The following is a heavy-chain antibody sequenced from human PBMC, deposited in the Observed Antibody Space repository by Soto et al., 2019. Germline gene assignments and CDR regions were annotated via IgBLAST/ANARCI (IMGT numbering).Heavy chain of an antibody. D-gene: IGHD2-15*01. CDR2: IKQDGSEK. V-gene: IGHV3-7*01. CDR1: GFTFSSYW. CDR3: ARDRCSGGSCYYYYYGMDV. Sequence: PGGSLRLSCAASGFTFSSYWMSWVRQAPGKGLEWVANIKQDGSEKYYVDSVKGRFTISRDNAKNSLYLQMNSLRAEDTAVYYCARDRCSGGSCYYYYYGMDVWGQGTTVTVSS. J-gene: IGHJ6*02.